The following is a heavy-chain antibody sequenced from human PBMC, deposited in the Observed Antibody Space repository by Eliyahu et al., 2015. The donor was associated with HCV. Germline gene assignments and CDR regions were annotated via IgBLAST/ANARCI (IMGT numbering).Heavy chain of an antibody. J-gene: IGHJ4*02. CDR2: ISRSSSYI. D-gene: IGHD1-26*01. Sequence: EVQLVESGGGLVKPGGSLRLXWAASGFTFSSYNMNWVRQAPGKGLEWVSSISRSSSYIYHADSVQGRFTISRDNAKNSLYLQMNSLRAEDTAVYYCATEVGYWGQGTLVTVSS. CDR1: GFTFSSYN. V-gene: IGHV3-21*01. CDR3: ATEVGY.